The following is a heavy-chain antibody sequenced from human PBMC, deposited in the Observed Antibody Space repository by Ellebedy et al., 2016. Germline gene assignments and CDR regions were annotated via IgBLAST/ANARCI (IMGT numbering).Heavy chain of an antibody. CDR1: GFIFSDHY. CDR3: AREAYYYDHSGLWVSYFFDY. Sequence: GGSLRLSCAASGFIFSDHYMDWVRQAPGKGLEWVGRIRKKINSYTTEYAASVKGRFTVSRDDSKNSLYLQMNSLKTEDTAVYYCAREAYYYDHSGLWVSYFFDYWGRGTLVTVSS. D-gene: IGHD3-22*01. J-gene: IGHJ4*02. V-gene: IGHV3-72*01. CDR2: IRKKINSYTT.